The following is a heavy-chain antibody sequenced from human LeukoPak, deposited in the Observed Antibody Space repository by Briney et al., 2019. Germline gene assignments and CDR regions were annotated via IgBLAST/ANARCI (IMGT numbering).Heavy chain of an antibody. V-gene: IGHV1-2*02. CDR2: INPNSGGT. Sequence: ASVKVSCKASGGTFSSYAISWVRQAPGQGLEWLGWINPNSGGTNYAQNFQGRVTMTRDTSISTAYMELSRLRSDDTAVYYCARDRGHGGNSWDYWGQGTLVTVSS. D-gene: IGHD4-23*01. CDR3: ARDRGHGGNSWDY. J-gene: IGHJ4*02. CDR1: GGTFSSYA.